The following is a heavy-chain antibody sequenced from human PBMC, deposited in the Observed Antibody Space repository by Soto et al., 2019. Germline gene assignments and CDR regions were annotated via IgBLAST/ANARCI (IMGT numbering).Heavy chain of an antibody. J-gene: IGHJ4*02. D-gene: IGHD3-16*02. CDR1: GLTFSSYA. CDR2: ISNNGDTA. V-gene: IGHV3-23*01. CDR3: AKSRVFIGAIVTLLDS. Sequence: EVQLLESGGGLVQPGGSLTLSCATSGLTFSSYAMVWVRQAAEKGLEWVASISNNGDTAYYADSVKGRFTISRGNSENTRYLQMNGLRADDTALYFCAKSRVFIGAIVTLLDSWGQGTQVTVSS.